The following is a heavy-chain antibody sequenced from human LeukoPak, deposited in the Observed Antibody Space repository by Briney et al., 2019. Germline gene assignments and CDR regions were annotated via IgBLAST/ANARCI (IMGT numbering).Heavy chain of an antibody. CDR2: IIPIFGTA. D-gene: IGHD2-21*02. CDR3: ARDQLGDTTPGSVDY. V-gene: IGHV1-69*05. CDR1: GGTFSSYA. J-gene: IGHJ4*02. Sequence: SVKVSCKASGGTFSSYAISWVRQAPGQGLEWMGRIIPIFGTANYAQKFQGRVTVTTDESTSTAYMELSSLRSEDTAVYYCARDQLGDTTPGSVDYWGQGTLVTVPS.